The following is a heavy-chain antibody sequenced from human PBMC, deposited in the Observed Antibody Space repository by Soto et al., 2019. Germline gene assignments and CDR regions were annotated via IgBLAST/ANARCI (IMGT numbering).Heavy chain of an antibody. D-gene: IGHD3-3*01. CDR3: AGDREFDFWGKGLDV. J-gene: IGHJ6*02. CDR1: GYTFTSYD. Sequence: ASVKVSCKASGYTFTSYDINWVRQAPGQGLEWMGWMGPNSGSTGYAQNFQGRVTMTRNISISTVHMELSSLRSEDTAVYYCAGDREFDFWGKGLDVWGQGTTVTVSS. V-gene: IGHV1-8*01. CDR2: MGPNSGST.